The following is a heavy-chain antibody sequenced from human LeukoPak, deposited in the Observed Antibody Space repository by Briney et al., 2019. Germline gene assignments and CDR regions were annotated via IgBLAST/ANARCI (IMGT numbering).Heavy chain of an antibody. Sequence: GRSLRLSCAASGFSFSRYAMHWVCQAPGKGLEWVAIISNDGSNKYYADSVKGRFTISRDNSKNTPYLQMNSLRGEDTAVYYCARGHYGDYFDYWGQGTLVTVSS. CDR3: ARGHYGDYFDY. V-gene: IGHV3-30-3*01. CDR1: GFSFSRYA. J-gene: IGHJ4*02. D-gene: IGHD4-17*01. CDR2: ISNDGSNK.